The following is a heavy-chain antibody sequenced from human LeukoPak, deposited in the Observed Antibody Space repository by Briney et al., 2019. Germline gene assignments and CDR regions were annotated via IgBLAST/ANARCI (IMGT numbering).Heavy chain of an antibody. CDR1: GGSISSGSYY. Sequence: SETLSLTCTVSGGSISSGSYYGSWIRQPAGKGLEWIGRIYTSGSTNYIPSLKSRVTISVDTSKNQFSLKLSSVTAADTAVYYCASTPVGYRGYSYGETDYWGQGTLVTVSS. J-gene: IGHJ4*02. V-gene: IGHV4-61*02. CDR3: ASTPVGYRGYSYGETDY. D-gene: IGHD5-18*01. CDR2: IYTSGST.